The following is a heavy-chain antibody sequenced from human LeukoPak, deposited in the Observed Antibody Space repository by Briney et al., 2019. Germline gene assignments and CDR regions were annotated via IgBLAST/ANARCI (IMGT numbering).Heavy chain of an antibody. CDR3: ARGKGRSLRYFDWIGPYYYYMDV. CDR1: GYTFTGYY. CDR2: INPNSGGT. D-gene: IGHD3-9*01. V-gene: IGHV1-2*02. J-gene: IGHJ6*03. Sequence: ASLNVSCKSSGYTFTGYYMHGVRQAPGQGLGWMGWINPNSGGTNYAQQFQGRVTMTRDTPISTAYMELSSLRSEDTAVYYCARGKGRSLRYFDWIGPYYYYMDVWGKGTTVTISS.